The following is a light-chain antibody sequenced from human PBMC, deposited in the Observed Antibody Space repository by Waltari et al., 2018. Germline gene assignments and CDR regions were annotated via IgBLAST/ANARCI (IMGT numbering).Light chain of an antibody. V-gene: IGKV3-11*01. CDR3: QQRSIWPLT. Sequence: EIVLTQSPATLSVSRGERATLSCRASESVFGYLAWYQQKPGQAPSPLIFDTFKRATGIPARFSGSGYGTDFTLTINSLETEDFALYYCQQRSIWPLTFGGGTKVDVK. CDR1: ESVFGY. CDR2: DTF. J-gene: IGKJ4*01.